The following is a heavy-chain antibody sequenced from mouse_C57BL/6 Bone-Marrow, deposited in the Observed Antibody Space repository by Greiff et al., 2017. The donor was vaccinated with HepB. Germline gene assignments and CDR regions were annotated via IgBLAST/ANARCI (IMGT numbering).Heavy chain of an antibody. J-gene: IGHJ1*03. CDR1: GFTFSDFY. CDR3: ARDAAYYSNYGWYFDV. Sequence: EVKLMESGGGLVQSGRSLRLSCATSGFTFSDFYMEWVRQAPGKGLEWIAASRNKANDYTTEYSASVKGRFIVSRDTSQSILYLQMNALSAEDTAIYYCARDAAYYSNYGWYFDVWGTGTTVTVSS. D-gene: IGHD2-5*01. V-gene: IGHV7-1*01. CDR2: SRNKANDYTT.